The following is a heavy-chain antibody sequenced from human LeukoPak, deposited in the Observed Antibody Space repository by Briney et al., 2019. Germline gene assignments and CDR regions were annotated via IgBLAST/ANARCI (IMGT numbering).Heavy chain of an antibody. CDR3: ALAAAGTAYYYYYYGMDV. J-gene: IGHJ6*02. CDR2: ISSSGSNI. V-gene: IGHV3-48*03. Sequence: GGSLRLSCAASGFTFSSYKMNWVRQAPGKGLEWVSYISSSGSNIYYADSVKGRFTISRDNAKNSLYLQMNSLRAEDTAVYYCALAAAGTAYYYYYYGMDVWGQGTTVTVSS. CDR1: GFTFSSYK. D-gene: IGHD6-13*01.